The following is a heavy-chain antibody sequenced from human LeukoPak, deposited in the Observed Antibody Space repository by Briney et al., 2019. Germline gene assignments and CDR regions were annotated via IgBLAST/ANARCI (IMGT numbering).Heavy chain of an antibody. CDR2: ISSSSSYI. V-gene: IGHV3-21*01. CDR1: GFTFSSYS. D-gene: IGHD3-22*01. CDR3: ARDPLPPYYYDSSGYYGY. J-gene: IGHJ4*02. Sequence: GGSLTLSCAASGFTFSSYSMNWVRQAPAQGLELVSSISSSSSYIYYADSVKGRFTISRDNAENSLYLQMISLRAEDTAVYYCARDPLPPYYYDSSGYYGYWGQGTLVTVSS.